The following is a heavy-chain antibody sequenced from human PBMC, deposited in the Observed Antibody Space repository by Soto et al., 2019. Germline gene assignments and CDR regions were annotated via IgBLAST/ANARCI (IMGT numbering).Heavy chain of an antibody. J-gene: IGHJ4*02. CDR2: IRSKANSYAT. Sequence: EVQLVESGGGLVQPGGSLKLSCAASGFTFSGSAMHWVRQASGKGLEWVGRIRSKANSYATAYAASVKGRFTISRDDSKNTAYLQMNSLKTEDTAVYYCTRAGYIWGSFDYWGQGTLVTVSS. V-gene: IGHV3-73*01. D-gene: IGHD3-16*01. CDR1: GFTFSGSA. CDR3: TRAGYIWGSFDY.